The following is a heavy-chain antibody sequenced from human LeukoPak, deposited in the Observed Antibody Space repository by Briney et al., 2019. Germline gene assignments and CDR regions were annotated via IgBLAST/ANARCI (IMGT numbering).Heavy chain of an antibody. CDR2: ISGSGGST. CDR3: AKDGGLWVSAHWGDS. Sequence: GGSLRLSCAASGFTFSSYAMNWVRQAPGKGLEWVSAISGSGGSTYYADSVKGRFTISRDNSKNTLYLQMNSLRAEDTAVYYCAKDGGLWVSAHWGDSWGRGTLVTVSS. D-gene: IGHD7-27*01. V-gene: IGHV3-23*01. CDR1: GFTFSSYA. J-gene: IGHJ4*02.